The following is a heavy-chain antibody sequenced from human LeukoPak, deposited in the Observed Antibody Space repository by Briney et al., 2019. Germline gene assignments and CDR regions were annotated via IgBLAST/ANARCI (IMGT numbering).Heavy chain of an antibody. J-gene: IGHJ4*02. CDR2: IYYSGST. CDR3: ASVRCSATSCYEFYFDY. D-gene: IGHD2-2*01. V-gene: IGHV4-59*01. Sequence: PSETLSLTCTVSGGSINSYYWNWIRQPPGKGLEWIGYIYYSGSTNYNPSLKSRVTISVDTSKNQFSLKLSSVTAADTAVYYCASVRCSATSCYEFYFDYWGQGTLVTVSS. CDR1: GGSINSYY.